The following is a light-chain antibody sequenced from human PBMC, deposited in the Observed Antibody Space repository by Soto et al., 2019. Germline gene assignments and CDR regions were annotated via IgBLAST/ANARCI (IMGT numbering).Light chain of an antibody. J-gene: IGKJ5*01. Sequence: EIVLTQSPATLSLSPGERATLSCRASQSVSNWLAWYQQKAGQAPRLLIYDASNRATGIPARFSGSGSGTDLTLTIISLEPEDLAVYYCQQRYSWPLTFGQGTRLQIK. V-gene: IGKV3-11*01. CDR2: DAS. CDR1: QSVSNW. CDR3: QQRYSWPLT.